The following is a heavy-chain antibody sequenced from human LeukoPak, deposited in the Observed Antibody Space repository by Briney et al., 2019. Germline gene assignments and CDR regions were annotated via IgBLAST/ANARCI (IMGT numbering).Heavy chain of an antibody. CDR2: IYSGGST. CDR1: GFTVSSNY. J-gene: IGHJ3*02. V-gene: IGHV3-53*04. CDR3: ASFSGGYYRGAFDI. Sequence: GGSLRLSCAASGFTVSSNYMSWVRQAPGKGLEWVSVIYSGGSTYYADSVKGRFTISRHNSKNTLYLQMNSLRAEDSAVYYCASFSGGYYRGAFDIWGQGTMVTVSS. D-gene: IGHD1-26*01.